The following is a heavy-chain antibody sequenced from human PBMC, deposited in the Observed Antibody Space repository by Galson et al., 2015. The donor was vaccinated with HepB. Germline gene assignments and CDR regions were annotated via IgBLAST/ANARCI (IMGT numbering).Heavy chain of an antibody. J-gene: IGHJ4*02. D-gene: IGHD5-24*01. CDR2: IYSGGST. V-gene: IGHV3-53*01. Sequence: SLRLSCAASGFSVGSKYMSWVRQAPGKGLEWVSIIYSGGSTYYADSVKGRFTISRDSSKNTVYLQINSLRAEDTAVYYCAGDGNNYAHFYYWGQGTLVTVSS. CDR1: GFSVGSKY. CDR3: AGDGNNYAHFYY.